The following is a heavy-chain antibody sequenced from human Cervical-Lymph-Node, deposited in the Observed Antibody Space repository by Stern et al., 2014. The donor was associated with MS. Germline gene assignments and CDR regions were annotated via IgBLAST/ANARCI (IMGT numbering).Heavy chain of an antibody. V-gene: IGHV5-51*01. CDR3: ARQHCSGGTCYRWFDS. CDR1: GYNFPTYY. D-gene: IGHD2-15*01. Sequence: VQLVQSGAEVKKPGESLKISCKGSGYNFPTYYIGWVRQMPGKGLEWMGIIYPGDSNTRYSPSFQGPVTLSVDKSITTAYLQWSSLKASDTAIYYCARQHCSGGTCYRWFDSWGQGTLVTVSS. J-gene: IGHJ5*01. CDR2: IYPGDSNT.